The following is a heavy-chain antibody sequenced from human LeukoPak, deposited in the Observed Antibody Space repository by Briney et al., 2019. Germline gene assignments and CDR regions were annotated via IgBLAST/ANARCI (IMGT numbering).Heavy chain of an antibody. CDR3: VVVAATGDAFDI. CDR1: GGTFSSYA. V-gene: IGHV1-69*04. Sequence: ASVKVSCEASGGTFSSYAISWVRQAPGQGLEWMGRIIPIFGIANYAQKFQGRVTITADKSTSTAYMELSSLRSEDTAVYYCVVVAATGDAFDIWGQGTMVTVSS. CDR2: IIPIFGIA. D-gene: IGHD2-15*01. J-gene: IGHJ3*02.